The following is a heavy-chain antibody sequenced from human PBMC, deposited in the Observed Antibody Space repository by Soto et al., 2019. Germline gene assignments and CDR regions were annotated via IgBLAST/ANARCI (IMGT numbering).Heavy chain of an antibody. V-gene: IGHV2-5*02. CDR1: GFSLSTSGVG. D-gene: IGHD6-6*01. CDR2: VYWDDDK. J-gene: IGHJ4*02. CDR3: AHSRYSSSSLSL. Sequence: SGPTLVNPTQTLTLTCTFSGFSLSTSGVGVGWIRQPPGKALEWLALVYWDDDKRYSPSLKSRLSITKDISKDQVALTMTNMDPVDTGTYYCAHSRYSSSSLSLWGQGTQVTVSS.